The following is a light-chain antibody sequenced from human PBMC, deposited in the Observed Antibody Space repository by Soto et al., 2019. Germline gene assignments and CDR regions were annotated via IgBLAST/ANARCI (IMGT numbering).Light chain of an antibody. CDR3: EKYKSWPYN. V-gene: IGKV3-15*01. CDR2: GAS. J-gene: IGKJ2*01. CDR1: QSVSDK. Sequence: EIVMTQPPATLSASPCDRANLCRRASQSVSDKSAWYQQKPGQAPRLLIFGASTRATGIPARFSGSGSETEFTLTISSLQSEDFAVYYCEKYKSWPYNCGKGTKGDI.